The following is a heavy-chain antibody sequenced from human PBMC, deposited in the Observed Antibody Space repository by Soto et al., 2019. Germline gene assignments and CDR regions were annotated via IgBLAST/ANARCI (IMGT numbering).Heavy chain of an antibody. Sequence: QVQLQESGPGLVKPSETLSLTCTVSGGSVSSGSYYWSWIRQPPGKGLEWIGYIYYSGSTNYNPSLKSRVTISVDTSKHQFSLKLSSVTAADTAVYYCARREWDLPRSFAYWGQGTLVTVSS. CDR1: GGSVSSGSYY. J-gene: IGHJ4*02. V-gene: IGHV4-61*01. CDR3: ARREWDLPRSFAY. CDR2: IYYSGST. D-gene: IGHD1-26*01.